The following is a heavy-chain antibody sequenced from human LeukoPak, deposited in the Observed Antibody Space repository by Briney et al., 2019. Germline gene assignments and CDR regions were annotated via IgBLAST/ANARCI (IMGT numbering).Heavy chain of an antibody. Sequence: RATVKVSCKASGYTFTSYGISWVRQAPGQGLEWMGWISAYNGNTNYAQKLQGRVTMTTDTSTSTAYMELRSLRSDDTAVYYCARRYSRTDAFDIWGQGTMVTVSS. V-gene: IGHV1-18*01. D-gene: IGHD6-13*01. CDR2: ISAYNGNT. J-gene: IGHJ3*02. CDR3: ARRYSRTDAFDI. CDR1: GYTFTSYG.